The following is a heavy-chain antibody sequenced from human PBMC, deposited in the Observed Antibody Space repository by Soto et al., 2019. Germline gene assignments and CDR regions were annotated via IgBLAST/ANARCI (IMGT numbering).Heavy chain of an antibody. CDR1: GYTFTSYY. D-gene: IGHD3-10*01. V-gene: IGHV1-46*01. Sequence: ASVKVSCKASGYTFTSYYMHWVRQAPGQGLEWMGIINPSGGSTSYAQKFQGRVTMTRDTSTSTVYMELSSLRSEDTAVYYCARDRGSGSYGYYGMDVWGKGTTVTVSS. CDR2: INPSGGST. CDR3: ARDRGSGSYGYYGMDV. J-gene: IGHJ6*04.